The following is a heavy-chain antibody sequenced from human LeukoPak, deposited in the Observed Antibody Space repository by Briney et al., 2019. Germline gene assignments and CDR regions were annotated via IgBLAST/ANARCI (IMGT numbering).Heavy chain of an antibody. V-gene: IGHV3-21*01. CDR2: ISGSGSYI. J-gene: IGHJ4*02. Sequence: PGGSLRLSCAASGFTFSTYSMNWVRQAPGKGLEWVSSISGSGSYIYYADSVKGRFTISRDNAKNSLYLQMNSLRAEDTAVYYCARDTTTTVTGACGYWGQGTLVTVSS. CDR1: GFTFSTYS. D-gene: IGHD4-17*01. CDR3: ARDTTTTVTGACGY.